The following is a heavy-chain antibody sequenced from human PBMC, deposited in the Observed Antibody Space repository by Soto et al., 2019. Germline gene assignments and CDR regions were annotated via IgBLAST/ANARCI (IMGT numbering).Heavy chain of an antibody. CDR1: GYSFSTYW. J-gene: IGHJ6*02. Sequence: GESLKISCNGSGYSFSTYWIAWVRQMPGKGLEWMGIIYPDDSDTRYSPSLQGQVTISADKSINTAYLQWGSLKASDTAIYYCTRNVGLRDPFYYRGMDVWGQGTAVTVSS. CDR2: IYPDDSDT. D-gene: IGHD3-10*01. V-gene: IGHV5-51*01. CDR3: TRNVGLRDPFYYRGMDV.